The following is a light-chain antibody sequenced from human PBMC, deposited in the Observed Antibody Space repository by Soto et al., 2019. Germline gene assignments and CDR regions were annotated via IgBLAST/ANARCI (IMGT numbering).Light chain of an antibody. V-gene: IGLV1-40*01. CDR1: TSNIGSNYD. Sequence: QSVLTQPPSVSGAPGQRVTISCTGSTSNIGSNYDVHWYQQISGTAPKLLIYGNNNRPSGVPDRFSGSKSATSASLAITGLQADDEADYYCQSYDSRLSAVVFGGGTKVTVL. CDR3: QSYDSRLSAVV. J-gene: IGLJ2*01. CDR2: GNN.